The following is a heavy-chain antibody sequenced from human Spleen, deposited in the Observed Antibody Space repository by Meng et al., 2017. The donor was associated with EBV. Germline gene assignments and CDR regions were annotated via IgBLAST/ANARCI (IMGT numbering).Heavy chain of an antibody. Sequence: QVPLQQWGAGLLTPSETLSLTCAVYGGSFSGYYWRWIGQPPGKGLGWIGEINHSGSTNYNPSLKIRVTISVDTSKNQFSLKLSSVTAADTSVYYCASQRTTVTSSDYWGQGTLVTVSS. CDR3: ASQRTTVTSSDY. CDR2: INHSGST. J-gene: IGHJ4*02. CDR1: GGSFSGYY. V-gene: IGHV4-34*01. D-gene: IGHD4-11*01.